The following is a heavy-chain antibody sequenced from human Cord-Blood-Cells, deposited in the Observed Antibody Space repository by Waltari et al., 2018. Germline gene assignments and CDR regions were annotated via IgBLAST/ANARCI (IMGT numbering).Heavy chain of an antibody. Sequence: QVPLVQSGAEVKKPGASGKVSCKATVYTFTGYYLPCVPQAPGQGPEWMGWINPNSGGTNYAQKFQGRVTMTRDTSISTAYMELSRLRSDDTAVYYCARANWGHWGYYFDYWGQGTLVTVSS. CDR1: VYTFTGYY. CDR2: INPNSGGT. CDR3: ARANWGHWGYYFDY. V-gene: IGHV1-2*02. J-gene: IGHJ4*02. D-gene: IGHD7-27*01.